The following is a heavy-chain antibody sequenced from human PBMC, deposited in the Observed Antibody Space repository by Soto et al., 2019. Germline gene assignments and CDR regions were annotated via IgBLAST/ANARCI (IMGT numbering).Heavy chain of an antibody. CDR2: IYYSGST. D-gene: IGHD6-13*01. J-gene: IGHJ5*02. CDR3: ARDARGGAAARTCWFDP. CDR1: GGSISSGGYY. Sequence: PSETLSLTCTVSGGSISSGGYYWSWIRQHPGKGLEWIGYIYYSGSTYYNPSLKSRVTISVDTSKNQFSLKLSSVTAADTAVYYCARDARGGAAARTCWFDPWGQGTLVTVSS. V-gene: IGHV4-31*03.